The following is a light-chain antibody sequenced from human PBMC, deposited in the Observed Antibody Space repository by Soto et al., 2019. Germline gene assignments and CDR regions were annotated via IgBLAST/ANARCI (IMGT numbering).Light chain of an antibody. Sequence: IQLTQSPSSLPASVGDRVTITCRASQDISSYLAWYKQTPGKAPNLMSYAASTLQSGVPSRFRASGFGTDFTLTISSLKAKAFETYCCQQVRSYPSTFGGGTKVDIK. CDR1: QDISSY. V-gene: IGKV1-9*01. CDR2: AAS. CDR3: QQVRSYPST. J-gene: IGKJ4*01.